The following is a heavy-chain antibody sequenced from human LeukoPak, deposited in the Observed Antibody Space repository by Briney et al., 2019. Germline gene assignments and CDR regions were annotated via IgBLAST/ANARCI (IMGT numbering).Heavy chain of an antibody. CDR1: GGSINSYF. V-gene: IGHV4-4*07. D-gene: IGHD3-10*01. CDR2: IYASGIT. J-gene: IGHJ4*02. CDR3: ARELAGSGSYRPFDY. Sequence: PSETLSLTCSLSGGSINSYFWTWIRQPAGKGLEWVGRIYASGITNYNPSLKSRVSMSVDTSKNQFSLNLTSVTAADTAVYYCARELAGSGSYRPFDYWGQGTLVTVSS.